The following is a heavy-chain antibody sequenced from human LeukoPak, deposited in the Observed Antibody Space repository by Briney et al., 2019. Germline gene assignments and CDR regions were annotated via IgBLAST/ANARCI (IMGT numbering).Heavy chain of an antibody. CDR3: ARPTKGTAAQGYDY. J-gene: IGHJ4*02. CDR1: GGSISSSTYY. V-gene: IGHV4-39*01. Sequence: PSETLSLTCTVSGGSISSSTYYWGWIRQPRGRGLEWIGSIYYSGSTYYNPSLKSRVTISVDTSKNQFSLKVISVTAADTAVYYCARPTKGTAAQGYDYWGQGILVTVAS. CDR2: IYYSGST. D-gene: IGHD6-6*01.